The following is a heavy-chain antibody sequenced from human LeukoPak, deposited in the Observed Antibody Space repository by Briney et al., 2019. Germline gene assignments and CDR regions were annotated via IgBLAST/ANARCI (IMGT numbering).Heavy chain of an antibody. Sequence: GGSLRLSCAASGFTFSSYEMNWVRQAPGKGLEWVSYISSSGSTIYYADSVKGRFTISRDNAKNSLYLQMNSLRAEDTAVYYCARDSNLERGKTYYYMDVWGKGTTVTVSS. CDR1: GFTFSSYE. CDR3: ARDSNLERGKTYYYMDV. CDR2: ISSSGSTI. J-gene: IGHJ6*03. D-gene: IGHD1-1*01. V-gene: IGHV3-48*03.